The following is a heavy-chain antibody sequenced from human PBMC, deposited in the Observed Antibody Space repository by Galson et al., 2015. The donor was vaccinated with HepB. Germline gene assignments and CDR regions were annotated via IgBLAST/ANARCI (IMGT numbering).Heavy chain of an antibody. Sequence: QVQLQQWGAGLLKPSETLSLTCAVYGGSFSGYYWSWIRQPPGKGLEWIGEINHSGSTNYNPSLKSRVTISVDTSKNQFSLKLSSVTAADTAVYYCARGWGGIAAAWAYWGQGTLVTVSS. CDR3: ARGWGGIAAAWAY. CDR1: GGSFSGYY. J-gene: IGHJ4*02. CDR2: INHSGST. D-gene: IGHD6-13*01. V-gene: IGHV4-34*01.